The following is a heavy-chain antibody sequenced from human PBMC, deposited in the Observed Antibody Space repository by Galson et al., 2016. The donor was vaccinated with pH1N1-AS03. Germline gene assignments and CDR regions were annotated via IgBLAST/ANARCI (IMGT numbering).Heavy chain of an antibody. CDR3: AKGFSASPSGTFDV. CDR1: GGTFSTYA. V-gene: IGHV1-69*04. J-gene: IGHJ3*01. Sequence: SVKVSCKVSGGTFSTYAISWVRQAPGQGLEWMGRIIPMLDIPDYAQKFQARVTITADKSTSTSYMELTNLRSEDTALYFCAKGFSASPSGTFDVWGQGTMVTVSS. CDR2: IIPMLDIP. D-gene: IGHD2-2*01.